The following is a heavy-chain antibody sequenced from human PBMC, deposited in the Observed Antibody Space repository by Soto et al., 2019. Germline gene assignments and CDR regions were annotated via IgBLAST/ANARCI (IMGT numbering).Heavy chain of an antibody. CDR3: ARGLPLAADY. V-gene: IGHV1-3*01. J-gene: IGHJ4*02. Sequence: ASVKVSCKASGYTFTSYAMHWVRQAPGQRLEWMGWINVGNGNTKYSQKFQGRVTITRDTSASTAYMELSSLRSEDTAVYYCARGLPLAADYWGQGTLVTVSS. CDR1: GYTFTSYA. CDR2: INVGNGNT.